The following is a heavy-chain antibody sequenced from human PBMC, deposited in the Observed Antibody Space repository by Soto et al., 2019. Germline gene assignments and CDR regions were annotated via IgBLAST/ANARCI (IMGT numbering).Heavy chain of an antibody. Sequence: GGSLRLSCAASGFTFSSYEMNWVRQAPGKGLEWASYISSSGSTIYYADSVKGRFTISRDNAKNSLYLQMNSLRAEDTAVYYCAREDDYDILTGYDAFDIWGQGTMVTVSS. CDR1: GFTFSSYE. CDR3: AREDDYDILTGYDAFDI. V-gene: IGHV3-48*03. J-gene: IGHJ3*02. D-gene: IGHD3-9*01. CDR2: ISSSGSTI.